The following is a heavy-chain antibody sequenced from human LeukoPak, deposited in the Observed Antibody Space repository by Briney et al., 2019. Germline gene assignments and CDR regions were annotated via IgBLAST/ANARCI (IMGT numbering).Heavy chain of an antibody. V-gene: IGHV1-2*06. J-gene: IGHJ4*02. D-gene: IGHD3-3*01. CDR2: INPNSGGT. Sequence: ASVKVSCKASGYTFTGYYMHWVRQAPGQGLEWMGRINPNSGGTNYAQKFQGRVTMTRDTSISTAYMELSRLRSDDTAVYHCARGGITIFGVVIWGEYWGQGTLVTVSS. CDR1: GYTFTGYY. CDR3: ARGGITIFGVVIWGEY.